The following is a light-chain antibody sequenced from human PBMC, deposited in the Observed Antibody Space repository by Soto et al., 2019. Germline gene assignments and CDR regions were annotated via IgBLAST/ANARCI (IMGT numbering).Light chain of an antibody. CDR2: KMS. CDR3: QQYISYSTT. J-gene: IGKJ1*01. CDR1: QSISSW. Sequence: DIQMTQSPSTLSASVGDRVTITCRASQSISSWVAWYQQKPGKAPKLLIYKMSSLESGVPSRFSGSGSGTEFILTISSLQPDDFATYYCQQYISYSTTFGQGTKVEIK. V-gene: IGKV1-5*03.